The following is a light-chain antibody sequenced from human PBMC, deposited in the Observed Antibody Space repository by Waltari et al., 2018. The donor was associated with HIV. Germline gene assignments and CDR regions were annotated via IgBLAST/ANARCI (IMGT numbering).Light chain of an antibody. V-gene: IGLV7-46*01. CDR1: SGPVTSGPH. CDR3: LLSYAGARPVV. Sequence: QAVVTQEPSLTVSPGGTVTLTCGSSSGPVTSGPHAYWFQQKSGQAPRTLIYDTFNKHSWTPARFSGALLGGKAALTLSGAQPEDEAEYFCLLSYAGARPVVFGGGTSLTVL. J-gene: IGLJ2*01. CDR2: DTF.